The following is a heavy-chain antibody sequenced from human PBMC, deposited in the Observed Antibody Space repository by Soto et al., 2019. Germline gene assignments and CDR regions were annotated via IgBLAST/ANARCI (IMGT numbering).Heavy chain of an antibody. CDR1: GYTVSSNY. V-gene: IGHV3-66*01. CDR2: IYSGGST. J-gene: IGHJ4*02. Sequence: GGSLRLSCAASGYTVSSNYMSWVRQAPGKGLERVSVIYSGGSTYYADSMKGRFTISRDNSKNTLYLQMNSLRAEDTAVYYCARDIYGRIDYWGQGTLVTVSS. CDR3: ARDIYGRIDY. D-gene: IGHD4-17*01.